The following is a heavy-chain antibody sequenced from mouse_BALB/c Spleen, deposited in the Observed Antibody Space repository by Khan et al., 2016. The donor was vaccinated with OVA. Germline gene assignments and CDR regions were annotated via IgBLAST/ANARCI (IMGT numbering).Heavy chain of an antibody. J-gene: IGHJ1*01. CDR3: ARPPITTVVATSYWFFDV. Sequence: EVMLVESGGGLVKPGGSLKLSCAASGFTFSSYAMSWVRQTPEKRLDWVATISSGGDYTYYPASVKGRFTISVDNAKNTLYLPMSSLRCADTAMYYCARPPITTVVATSYWFFDVWGAGTTVTVSS. D-gene: IGHD1-1*01. CDR2: ISSGGDYT. V-gene: IGHV5-9-1*01. CDR1: GFTFSSYA.